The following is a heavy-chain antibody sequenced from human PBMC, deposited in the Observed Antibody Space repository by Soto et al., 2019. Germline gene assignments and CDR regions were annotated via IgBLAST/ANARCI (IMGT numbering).Heavy chain of an antibody. D-gene: IGHD3-10*01. CDR1: GYTFTSYA. Sequence: QVQLVQSGAEVKKPGASVKVSCKASGYTFTSYAISWVRQAPGQGLEWMGWISAYNGNTKYAQKLQGRVTMTTDTTTSTAYMELRSLRSDDAAVYYCASGWFGEFVYYFDFWGQGTLVTVSS. V-gene: IGHV1-18*01. J-gene: IGHJ4*02. CDR3: ASGWFGEFVYYFDF. CDR2: ISAYNGNT.